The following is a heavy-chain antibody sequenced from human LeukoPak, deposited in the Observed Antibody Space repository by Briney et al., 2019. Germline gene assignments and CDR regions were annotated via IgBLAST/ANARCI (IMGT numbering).Heavy chain of an antibody. D-gene: IGHD6-13*01. V-gene: IGHV3-7*01. CDR2: IKQDGSEK. CDR1: GSTFSAFS. J-gene: IGHJ4*02. Sequence: GGSLRLSCAASGSTFSAFSMSWVRQAPGKGLEWVANIKQDGSEKYYVDSVKGRFTISRDNAKNSLYLQMNSLRAEDTAVYYCARDSSSWYNFDYWGQGTLVTVSS. CDR3: ARDSSSWYNFDY.